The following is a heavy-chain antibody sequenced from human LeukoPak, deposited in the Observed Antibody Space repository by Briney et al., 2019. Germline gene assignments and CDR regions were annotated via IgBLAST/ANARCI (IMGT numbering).Heavy chain of an antibody. Sequence: GGSLRLSCAASGFTFSNYWMHWVRQAPGKGLEWVSTITTSDGNTYYADSVKGRFTISRDNSKNTLYLQMNSLRAEDAAVYYCAKDPGYVVIIPTFDYWGQGTLVTVSS. D-gene: IGHD5-12*01. CDR1: GFTFSNYW. CDR3: AKDPGYVVIIPTFDY. V-gene: IGHV3-NL1*01. CDR2: ITTSDGNT. J-gene: IGHJ4*02.